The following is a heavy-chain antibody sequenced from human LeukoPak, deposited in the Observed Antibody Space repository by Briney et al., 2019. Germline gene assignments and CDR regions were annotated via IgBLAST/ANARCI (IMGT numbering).Heavy chain of an antibody. CDR1: GASISSGAYY. J-gene: IGHJ4*02. D-gene: IGHD3-16*01. CDR2: IYTSGST. CDR3: TREVYDNGDY. V-gene: IGHV4-61*02. Sequence: SETLSLTCTVSGASISSGAYYWSWVRQPAGKGLEWIGRIYTSGSTNYNPSLKSRVTISLDTSQNQLSFRLTSVTAADTAMYYCTREVYDNGDYWGQGALVTVSS.